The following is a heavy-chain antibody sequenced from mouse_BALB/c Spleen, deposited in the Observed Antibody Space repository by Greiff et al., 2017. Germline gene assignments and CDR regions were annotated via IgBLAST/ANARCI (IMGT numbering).Heavy chain of an antibody. D-gene: IGHD3-2*02. CDR1: GYTFSSYW. V-gene: IGHV1-9*01. CDR2: FLPGSGST. Sequence: QVQLQQSGAELMKPGASVKISCKATGYTFSSYWIEWVKQRPGHGLEWIGEFLPGSGSTNYNEKFKGKATFTADTSSNTAYMQLSSLTSEDSAVYYCARVLRAMDYWGQGTSVTVSS. J-gene: IGHJ4*01. CDR3: ARVLRAMDY.